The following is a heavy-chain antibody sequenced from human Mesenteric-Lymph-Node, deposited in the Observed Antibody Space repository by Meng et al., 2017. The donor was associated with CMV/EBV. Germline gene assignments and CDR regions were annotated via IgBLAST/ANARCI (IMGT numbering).Heavy chain of an antibody. CDR3: VKELGGSYWTDAFDI. D-gene: IGHD1-26*01. J-gene: IGHJ3*02. CDR1: GFTFNKHW. Sequence: GGSLRLSCAASGFTFNKHWMSWVRQAPGKGLEWVAKIKQDGSEKKYVDSVKGRFTISRDNAQNSLSLQMNSLRVEDTAVYYCVKELGGSYWTDAFDIWGQGTMVTVSS. CDR2: IKQDGSEK. V-gene: IGHV3-7*03.